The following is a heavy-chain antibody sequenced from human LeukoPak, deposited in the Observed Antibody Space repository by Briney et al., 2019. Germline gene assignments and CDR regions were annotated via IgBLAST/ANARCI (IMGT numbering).Heavy chain of an antibody. CDR1: GFTFSSSA. D-gene: IGHD3-10*01. V-gene: IGHV3-30-3*01. Sequence: GRSLRLSCAASGFTFSSSAMHWVRQAPGKGLEWVALISYDGSTKYYIDSVKGRFTISRDNSKNTLYLQMNSLRAEDTAVCYCARDIYQITMLRGADTYHHYVMDVWGQGTTVTVSS. J-gene: IGHJ6*02. CDR2: ISYDGSTK. CDR3: ARDIYQITMLRGADTYHHYVMDV.